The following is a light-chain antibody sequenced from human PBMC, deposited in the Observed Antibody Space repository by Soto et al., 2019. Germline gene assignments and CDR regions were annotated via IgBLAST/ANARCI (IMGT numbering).Light chain of an antibody. CDR1: SSDVGGYKY. Sequence: QSVLTQPPSASGSPGQSVTISCTGTSSDVGGYKYVSWYQQHPGKAPKLMISEVSKRPSGVPDRFSGSKSGNMASLTVSGLQAEDEADYYCSSYAGSNNFVFGTGTKVTVL. J-gene: IGLJ1*01. V-gene: IGLV2-8*01. CDR3: SSYAGSNNFV. CDR2: EVS.